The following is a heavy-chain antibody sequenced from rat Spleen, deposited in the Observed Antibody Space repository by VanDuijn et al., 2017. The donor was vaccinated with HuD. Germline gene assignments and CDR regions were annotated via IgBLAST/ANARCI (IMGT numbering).Heavy chain of an antibody. D-gene: IGHD1-12*01. CDR3: TREDYVLTD. V-gene: IGHV5-31*01. CDR2: ITSNGGNT. J-gene: IGHJ2*01. Sequence: EVQLVETGGGLVQPGRSLKLSCVASGFTFSSYWMYWVRLAPGQGLEWVATITSNGGNTYYPDSLKGRFTISRDNTKSTLYLRMNSLRSEDTAIYYCTREDYVLTDWGQGVMVTVSS. CDR1: GFTFSSYW.